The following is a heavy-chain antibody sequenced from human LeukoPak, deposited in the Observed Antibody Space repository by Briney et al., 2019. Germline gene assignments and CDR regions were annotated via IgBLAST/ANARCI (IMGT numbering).Heavy chain of an antibody. Sequence: PGGSLRLSCAASGFTFSSYSMNWVRQAPGKGLEWVSYISSSSSTIYYADSVKGRFTISRDNSKNTLYLQMNSLRAEDTAVYYCAKDHRSYGYPYFDYWGQGTLVTVSS. CDR3: AKDHRSYGYPYFDY. CDR2: ISSSSSTI. V-gene: IGHV3-48*01. J-gene: IGHJ4*02. D-gene: IGHD5-18*01. CDR1: GFTFSSYS.